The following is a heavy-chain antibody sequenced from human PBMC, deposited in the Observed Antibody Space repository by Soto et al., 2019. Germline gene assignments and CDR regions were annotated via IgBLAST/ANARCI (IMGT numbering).Heavy chain of an antibody. J-gene: IGHJ5*02. D-gene: IGHD3-16*01. Sequence: EAQLVESGGGLVQPGGSLRVSCAVSGFTFSSYWMSWVRQAPGKGLEWVAKIKQDGSEKDYVDSVKGRFTISRDNANNSLFLHMYSLGAEDTAVYYCARGGRDAYNWFDPWGQGTLVTVSS. CDR2: IKQDGSEK. CDR1: GFTFSSYW. V-gene: IGHV3-7*01. CDR3: ARGGRDAYNWFDP.